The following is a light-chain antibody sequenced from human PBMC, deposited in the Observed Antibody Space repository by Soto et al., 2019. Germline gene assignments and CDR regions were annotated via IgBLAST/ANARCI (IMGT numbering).Light chain of an antibody. CDR1: QSVDTTF. CDR2: GAS. V-gene: IGKV3-20*01. CDR3: QQYISSVT. J-gene: IGKJ1*01. Sequence: EIVLTQSPGSLSLSPGQRATLSCRASQSVDTTFFAWYQKKPGQAPRLLIYGASKRATGIPDRFSGSGSGTDFTLIISRLEPESFAVYYCQQYISSVTFGQGTKVEIK.